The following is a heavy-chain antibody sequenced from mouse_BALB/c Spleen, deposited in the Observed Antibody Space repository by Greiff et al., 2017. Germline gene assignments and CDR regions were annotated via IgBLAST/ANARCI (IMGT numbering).Heavy chain of an antibody. CDR1: GFTFSDYY. V-gene: IGHV5-4*02. CDR2: ISDGGSYT. J-gene: IGHJ3*01. D-gene: IGHD2-1*01. Sequence: DVMLVESGGGLVKPGGSLKLSCAASGFTFSDYYMYWVRQTPEKRLEWVATISDGGSYTYYPDSVKGRFTISRDNAKNNLYLQMSSLKSEDTAMYYCARDYGNQGGFAYWGQGTLVTVSA. CDR3: ARDYGNQGGFAY.